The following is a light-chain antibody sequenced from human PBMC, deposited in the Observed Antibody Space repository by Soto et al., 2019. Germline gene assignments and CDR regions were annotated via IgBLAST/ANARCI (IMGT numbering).Light chain of an antibody. CDR2: DVD. Sequence: QSVLAQPRSVSGSPGQSVTISCTGTSSDVGGYNYVSWYQHHTGKAPKLMIYDVDKRPSGVPGRFSGSKSGNTASLTISGLQAEDEADYYCCSNAGSYPFVFXTGTKVTVL. J-gene: IGLJ1*01. CDR1: SSDVGGYNY. CDR3: CSNAGSYPFV. V-gene: IGLV2-11*01.